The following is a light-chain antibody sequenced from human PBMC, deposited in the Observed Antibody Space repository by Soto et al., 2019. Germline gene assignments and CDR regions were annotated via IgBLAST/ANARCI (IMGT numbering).Light chain of an antibody. CDR2: YDD. V-gene: IGLV1-36*01. Sequence: QSVLTQPPSVSEAPRQRVTISCSGSWSNIGNNAVNWYQQLPGKAPKLLIYYDDLLSSGVSDRFSGSKSGTSASLAISGLQSEGEADYYCAVWDDNLNGVVFGGGTKLTVL. J-gene: IGLJ2*01. CDR3: AVWDDNLNGVV. CDR1: WSNIGNNA.